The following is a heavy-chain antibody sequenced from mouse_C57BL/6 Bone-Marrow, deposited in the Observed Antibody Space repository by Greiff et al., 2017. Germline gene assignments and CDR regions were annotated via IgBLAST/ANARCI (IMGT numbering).Heavy chain of an antibody. CDR2: IHPNSGST. Sequence: QVQLQQSGAELVKPGASVKLSCKASGYTFTSYWMHWVKQRPGQGLEWIGMIHPNSGSTNYNEKFKSKATLTVDKSSSTAYMQLSSLTSEDSAVYYCARDYDPAWFAYWGQGTLVTVSA. CDR3: ARDYDPAWFAY. D-gene: IGHD2-4*01. J-gene: IGHJ3*01. V-gene: IGHV1-64*01. CDR1: GYTFTSYW.